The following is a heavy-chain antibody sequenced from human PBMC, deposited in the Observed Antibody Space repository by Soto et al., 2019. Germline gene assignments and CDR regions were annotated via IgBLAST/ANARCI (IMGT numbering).Heavy chain of an antibody. CDR3: ARASNYYDSSGYYPDAFDI. J-gene: IGHJ3*02. CDR1: GGSISSYY. D-gene: IGHD3-22*01. Sequence: KPSETLSLTCTVSGGSISSYYWSWIRQPPGKGLEWIGYIYYSGSTNYNPSLKSRVTISVDTSKNQFSLKLSSVTAADTAVYYCARASNYYDSSGYYPDAFDIWGQGTMVTVSS. CDR2: IYYSGST. V-gene: IGHV4-59*01.